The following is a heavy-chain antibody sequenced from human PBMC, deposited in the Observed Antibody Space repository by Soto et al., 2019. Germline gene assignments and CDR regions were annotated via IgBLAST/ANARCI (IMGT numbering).Heavy chain of an antibody. D-gene: IGHD2-15*01. CDR2: ISSSSSTI. Sequence: GGSLRLSCAASGFTFSSYSMNWVRQAPGKGLEWVSYISSSSSTIYYADSVKGRFTISRDNAKNSLYLQMNSLRDEDTAVYYCARGKWAGAATPIDYWGQGTLVTVSS. CDR3: ARGKWAGAATPIDY. J-gene: IGHJ4*02. V-gene: IGHV3-48*02. CDR1: GFTFSSYS.